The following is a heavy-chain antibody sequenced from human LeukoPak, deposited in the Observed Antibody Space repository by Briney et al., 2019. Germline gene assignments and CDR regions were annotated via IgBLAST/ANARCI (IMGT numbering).Heavy chain of an antibody. Sequence: SETLSLTCSVSGGSISSSIYYWGWIRQPPGKGLEWIGSIYYSGSTYYNPSLKSRVTISVDTSKNQFSLKLSSVTAADTAVYYCARHGIAVADHFDYWGQGTLVTVSS. CDR1: GGSISSSIYY. CDR3: ARHGIAVADHFDY. D-gene: IGHD6-19*01. V-gene: IGHV4-39*01. J-gene: IGHJ4*02. CDR2: IYYSGST.